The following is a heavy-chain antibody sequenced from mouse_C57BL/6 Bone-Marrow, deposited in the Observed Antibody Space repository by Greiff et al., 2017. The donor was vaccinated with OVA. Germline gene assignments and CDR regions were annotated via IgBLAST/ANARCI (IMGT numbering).Heavy chain of an antibody. CDR1: GYTFTSYW. CDR3: ARGDDGYYDFDY. D-gene: IGHD2-3*01. J-gene: IGHJ2*01. CDR2: IDPSDSYT. Sequence: QVQLQQPGAELVKPGASVKLSCKASGYTFTSYWMQWVKQRPGQGLEWIGEIDPSDSYTNYNQKFKGKATLTVDTSSSTAYMQLSSLTSEDSAVYYCARGDDGYYDFDYWGQGTTLTVSS. V-gene: IGHV1-50*01.